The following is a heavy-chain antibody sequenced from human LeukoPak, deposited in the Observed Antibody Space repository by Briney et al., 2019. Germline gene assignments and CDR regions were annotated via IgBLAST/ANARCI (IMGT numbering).Heavy chain of an antibody. D-gene: IGHD2-15*01. Sequence: SETLSLTCTVSGASIRSADFHWSWIRQPPGKGLEWIGYIYYSGTTYYSPSLKSRVTISVDTSKNQFSLKMKSVTATDTAVYYCASLMAAGGSFDYWGQGSGVTVSS. CDR2: IYYSGTT. CDR3: ASLMAAGGSFDY. J-gene: IGHJ4*02. CDR1: GASIRSADFH. V-gene: IGHV4-30-4*01.